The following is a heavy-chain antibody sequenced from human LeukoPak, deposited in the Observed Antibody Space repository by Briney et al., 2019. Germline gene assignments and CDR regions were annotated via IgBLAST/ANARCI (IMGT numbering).Heavy chain of an antibody. Sequence: SETLSLTCAVSGGSISSGGYSWSWIRQPPGKGLEWIGYIYHSGSTYYNPSLKSRVTISVDRSKNQFSLKLGSVTAADTAVYYCARDRITGTTVGAFDIWGQGTMVTVSS. D-gene: IGHD1-7*01. V-gene: IGHV4-30-2*01. CDR1: GGSISSGGYS. CDR3: ARDRITGTTVGAFDI. CDR2: IYHSGST. J-gene: IGHJ3*02.